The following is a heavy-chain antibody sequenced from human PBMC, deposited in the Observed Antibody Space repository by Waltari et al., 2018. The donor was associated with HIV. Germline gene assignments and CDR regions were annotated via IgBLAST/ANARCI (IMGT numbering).Heavy chain of an antibody. Sequence: EVQLVESGGGLVKPGGSLRLSCAASGFTFSSYSMNWVRQAPGKEIVWVSSINRSRSYIYYADSVKGPFTISRDNAKNSRYRQMNSLRAEDTAVYYCARDETGTSDYWGQGTLVTVSS. J-gene: IGHJ4*02. CDR2: INRSRSYI. V-gene: IGHV3-21*01. D-gene: IGHD1-1*01. CDR3: ARDETGTSDY. CDR1: GFTFSSYS.